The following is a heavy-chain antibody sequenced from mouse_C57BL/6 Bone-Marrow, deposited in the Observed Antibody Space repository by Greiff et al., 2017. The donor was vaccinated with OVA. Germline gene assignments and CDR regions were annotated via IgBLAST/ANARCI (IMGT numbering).Heavy chain of an antibody. V-gene: IGHV1-55*01. D-gene: IGHD2-3*01. J-gene: IGHJ1*03. CDR1: GYTFTSYW. CDR2: IYPGSGST. CDR3: ARGDGYYDWYFDV. Sequence: VQLQQSGAELVKPGASVKMSCKASGYTFTSYWITWVKQRPGQGLEWIGDIYPGSGSTNYNEKFKSKATLTVDTSSSTAYMQLSSLTSEDSAVYYCARGDGYYDWYFDVWGTGTTVTVSS.